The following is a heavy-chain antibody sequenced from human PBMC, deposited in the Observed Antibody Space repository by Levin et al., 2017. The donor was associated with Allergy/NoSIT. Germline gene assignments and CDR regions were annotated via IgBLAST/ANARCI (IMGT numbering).Heavy chain of an antibody. CDR3: ARDMVGYSGYDPTNDAFDI. D-gene: IGHD5-12*01. J-gene: IGHJ3*02. CDR2: IKQDGSEK. CDR1: GFTFSSYW. Sequence: GASVKVSCAASGFTFSSYWMTWVRQAPGKGLEWVANIKQDGSEKYYVDSVKGRFTISRDNAKNSLYLQMNSLRADDTAVYYCARDMVGYSGYDPTNDAFDIWGQGTMVTVSS. V-gene: IGHV3-7*04.